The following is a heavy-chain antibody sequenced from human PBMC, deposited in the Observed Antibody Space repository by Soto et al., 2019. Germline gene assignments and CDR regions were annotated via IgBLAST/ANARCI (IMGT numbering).Heavy chain of an antibody. CDR3: ARDQKSLSTTILGV. D-gene: IGHD2-2*01. V-gene: IGHV1-8*01. J-gene: IGHJ6*02. CDR2: MNPNSGNT. Sequence: ASVKVSCKASGYTFTSYDINWVRQATGQGLEWMGWMNPNSGNTGYAQKFQGRVAMTRNTSISTAYMELSSLRSDDTAVYFCARDQKSLSTTILGVWGHGTAVTVSS. CDR1: GYTFTSYD.